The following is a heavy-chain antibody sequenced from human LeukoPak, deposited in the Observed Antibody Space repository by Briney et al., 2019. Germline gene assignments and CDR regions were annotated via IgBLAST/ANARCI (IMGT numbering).Heavy chain of an antibody. CDR1: GFTFSSYS. J-gene: IGHJ4*02. V-gene: IGHV3-21*01. CDR3: ARDKYGDQYYFDY. D-gene: IGHD4-17*01. CDR2: ISSSSSYI. Sequence: KPGGSLRLSCAASGFTFSSYSMNWVRQAPGKGLEWVSFISSSSSYIYYADPVKGRFTISRDNARNSLYLQMNSLRAEDTAVYYCARDKYGDQYYFDYWGQGTLVTVSS.